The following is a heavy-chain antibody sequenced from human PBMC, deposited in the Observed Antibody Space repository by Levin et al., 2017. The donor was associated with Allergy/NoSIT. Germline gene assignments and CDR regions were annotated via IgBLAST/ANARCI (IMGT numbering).Heavy chain of an antibody. CDR2: INPNSGVT. D-gene: IGHD4-17*01. J-gene: IGHJ4*02. CDR3: ARETIGDYVPNFDY. Sequence: GESLKISCKASGYTFTGYYIHWVRQAPGQGLEWMGRINPNSGVTNYAQKFQGRVTMTRDTSIGTAYMELSRLRSDDTAVYYCARETIGDYVPNFDYWGQGTLVTVSS. CDR1: GYTFTGYY. V-gene: IGHV1-2*06.